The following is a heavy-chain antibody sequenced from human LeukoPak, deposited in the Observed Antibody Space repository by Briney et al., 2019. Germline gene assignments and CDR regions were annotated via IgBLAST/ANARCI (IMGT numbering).Heavy chain of an antibody. D-gene: IGHD3-16*01. Sequence: GESLKISCKGSGYSFTSYWIVWVRQMPGNGLEWIGSIYPGDSDTRYRPCFQGQVTISADKSISTAYLQWSSLKAADTSVYYCATARYDNPGWDVWAQGTTVTVS. CDR2: IYPGDSDT. CDR3: ATARYDNPGWDV. V-gene: IGHV5-51*01. J-gene: IGHJ6*02. CDR1: GYSFTSYW.